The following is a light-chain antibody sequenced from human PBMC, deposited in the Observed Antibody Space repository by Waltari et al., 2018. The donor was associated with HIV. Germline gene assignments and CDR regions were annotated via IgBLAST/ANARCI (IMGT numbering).Light chain of an antibody. CDR3: SSYTASGSVI. J-gene: IGLJ2*01. CDR2: EGP. V-gene: IGLV2-14*01. CDR1: PLHYNS. Sequence: QSALTQPASVSGSPGPSVPIPCTGPPLHYNSVSWYQHPPAKAPAPIIFEGPHRPSGLSNRFHGSKSGNTPSLIISGLQGGDESLYYGSSYTASGSVIFGGGTNLTVL.